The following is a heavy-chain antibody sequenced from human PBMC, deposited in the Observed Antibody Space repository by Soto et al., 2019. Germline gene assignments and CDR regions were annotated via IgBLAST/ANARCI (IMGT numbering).Heavy chain of an antibody. CDR2: ISGSAGTI. J-gene: IGHJ6*02. CDR3: ARPEYSSSSYGMDV. CDR1: GFTFRSYA. D-gene: IGHD6-6*01. Sequence: GGSLRLSCAASGFTFRSYAMNWVRQAPGKGLEWVSAISGSAGTIYYADSVKGRFTISRDNAKNSLYLQMNSLRDEDTAVYYCARPEYSSSSYGMDVWGQGTTVTVSS. V-gene: IGHV3-48*02.